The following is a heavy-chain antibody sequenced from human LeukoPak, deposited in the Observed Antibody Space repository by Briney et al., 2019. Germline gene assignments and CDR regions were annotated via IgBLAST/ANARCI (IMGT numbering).Heavy chain of an antibody. Sequence: GGSLRLSCAASGFTFSSYWMHWVRQAPGKGLVWVSRINSDGSSTSYADSVKGRFTISRDNAKNTLYLQMNSLRAEDTAVYYCAMGKYSGYVAVWGQGTLVTVSS. CDR1: GFTFSSYW. V-gene: IGHV3-74*01. D-gene: IGHD5-12*01. CDR3: AMGKYSGYVAV. J-gene: IGHJ4*02. CDR2: INSDGSST.